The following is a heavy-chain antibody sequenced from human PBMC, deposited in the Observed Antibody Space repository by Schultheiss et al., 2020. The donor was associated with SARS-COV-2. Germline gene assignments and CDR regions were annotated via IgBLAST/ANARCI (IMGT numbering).Heavy chain of an antibody. Sequence: GGSLRLSCAASGFTFDDYAMHWVRQAPGKGLEWVSGISWNSGSIGYADSVKGRFTISRDNAKNSLYLQMNSLRAEDTAVYYCARDSWNMGSNYYYGMDVWGQGTTVTVSS. CDR1: GFTFDDYA. CDR2: ISWNSGSI. CDR3: ARDSWNMGSNYYYGMDV. V-gene: IGHV3-9*01. J-gene: IGHJ6*02. D-gene: IGHD1/OR15-1a*01.